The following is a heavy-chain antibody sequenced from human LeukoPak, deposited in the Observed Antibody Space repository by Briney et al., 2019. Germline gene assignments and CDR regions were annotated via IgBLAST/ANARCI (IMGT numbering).Heavy chain of an antibody. CDR1: GFTFGSYE. CDR2: IGTITSTT. CDR3: ASTVYDLRGQSLVPGFDS. J-gene: IGHJ4*02. V-gene: IGHV3-48*03. Sequence: GGSLRLSCAASGFTFGSYEMSWVRQAPGKGLEWVSYIGTITSTTYYADSVKGRFTVSRDDAKSSLYLQMGSLRAEDTAVYYCASTVYDLRGQSLVPGFDSWGQGTLVTVSS. D-gene: IGHD6-19*01.